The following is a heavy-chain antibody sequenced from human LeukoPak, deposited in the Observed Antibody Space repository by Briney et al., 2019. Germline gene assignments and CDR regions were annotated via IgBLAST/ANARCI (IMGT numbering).Heavy chain of an antibody. CDR2: INAGNGYT. Sequence: ASVKVSCKASGYTFTSYAMHWVRQAPGQRLEWMGWINAGNGYTQYSQKFQGRVTITRDTSASTAYMDLSSLRSEDTAVYYCARDPFCSGGSCYGGYFDYWGQGTLVTVSS. D-gene: IGHD2-15*01. J-gene: IGHJ4*02. V-gene: IGHV1-3*01. CDR3: ARDPFCSGGSCYGGYFDY. CDR1: GYTFTSYA.